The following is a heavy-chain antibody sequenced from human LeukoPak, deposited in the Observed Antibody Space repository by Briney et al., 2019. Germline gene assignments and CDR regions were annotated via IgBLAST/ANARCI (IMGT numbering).Heavy chain of an antibody. CDR1: GFSLSTSGMC. CDR2: IDWDDDK. J-gene: IGHJ6*03. CDR3: ARTAGGNSYYYYTDV. D-gene: IGHD4-23*01. V-gene: IGHV2-70*11. Sequence: SGPALVKPTQTLTLTCSFSGFSLSTSGMCVSWIRQPPGKALEWLARIDWDDDKYYSTSLKTRLTISKDTSKNQVVLTMTNLDPVDTATYYCARTAGGNSYYYYTDVWGKGTTVTVSS.